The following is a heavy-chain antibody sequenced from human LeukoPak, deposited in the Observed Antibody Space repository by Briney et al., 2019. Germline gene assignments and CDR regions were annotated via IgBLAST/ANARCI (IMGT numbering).Heavy chain of an antibody. V-gene: IGHV4-4*02. CDR3: ARQLVPAAGFDP. D-gene: IGHD2-2*01. J-gene: IGHJ5*02. Sequence: PSETLSLTCAVSGDSVTSNNWWTWVRRPPGLGLEWIGEIYQSGTTHYKSSLKSRITVSLDKSKNQFSLRLTSVTAADTAIYYCARQLVPAAGFDPWGRGTLVTASS. CDR1: GDSVTSNNW. CDR2: IYQSGTT.